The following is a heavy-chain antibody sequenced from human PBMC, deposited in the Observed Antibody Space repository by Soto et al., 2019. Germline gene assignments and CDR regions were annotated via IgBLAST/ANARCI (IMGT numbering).Heavy chain of an antibody. Sequence: SETLSLTCTVSGGSVSSGSYYWSWIRQPPGKGLEWIGYIYYSGSTSYNPSLKSRVTISVDTSKNQFSLKLSSVTAADTAVYYCARDGGTSSIAAPHFDYWGQGTLVTVSS. V-gene: IGHV4-61*01. CDR1: GGSVSSGSYY. CDR3: ARDGGTSSIAAPHFDY. J-gene: IGHJ4*02. D-gene: IGHD6-6*01. CDR2: IYYSGST.